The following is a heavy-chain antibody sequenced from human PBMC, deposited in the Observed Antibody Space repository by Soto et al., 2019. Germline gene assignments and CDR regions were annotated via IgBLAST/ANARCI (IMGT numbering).Heavy chain of an antibody. CDR2: IYWDDDK. CDR3: APSNLRARRGTGPTGNALEI. Sequence: QITLKESGPPLVKPTQTLTLTCTFSGFSLSTSGVGVGWIRQPPGKALEWLALIYWDDDKRYSPSLTSRPTTTKNTPKTRGAVKRTNRAPGTKPTYTGAPSNLRARRGTGPTGNALEIGAKGQWSPSLQ. J-gene: IGHJ3*02. CDR1: GFSLSTSGVG. V-gene: IGHV2-5*02. D-gene: IGHD3-10*01.